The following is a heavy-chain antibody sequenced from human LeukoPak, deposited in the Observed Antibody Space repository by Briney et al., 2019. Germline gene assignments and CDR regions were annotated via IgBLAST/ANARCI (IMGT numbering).Heavy chain of an antibody. CDR3: AKGRLDPNLVLDH. J-gene: IGHJ4*02. D-gene: IGHD2-8*02. CDR1: GFTFSSYG. V-gene: IGHV3-33*06. CDR2: IWYDGSNK. Sequence: GRSLRLSCAASGFTFSSYGMHWVRQAPGKGLEWVAVIWYDGSNKYYADSVKGRFTIPRDNSNNALYLQMNSLRAEDTAVFYCAKGRLDPNLVLDHWGQGTLVTVSS.